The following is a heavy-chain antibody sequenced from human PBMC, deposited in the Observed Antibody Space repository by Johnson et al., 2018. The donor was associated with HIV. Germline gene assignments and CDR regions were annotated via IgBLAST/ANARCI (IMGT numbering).Heavy chain of an antibody. CDR2: IRYDGSNK. CDR1: GLTITNDY. V-gene: IGHV3-30*02. J-gene: IGHJ3*01. Sequence: QVQLVESGGGLVQPGGSLRLSCEASGLTITNDYMSWVRQAPGKGLEWVAFIRYDGSNKHYADSVKGRFTISRDNSKNTVYLQMNSLRAEDTAVYYCATFGYTSGWIVTDDAFDVWGQGTMVTVSS. D-gene: IGHD6-19*01. CDR3: ATFGYTSGWIVTDDAFDV.